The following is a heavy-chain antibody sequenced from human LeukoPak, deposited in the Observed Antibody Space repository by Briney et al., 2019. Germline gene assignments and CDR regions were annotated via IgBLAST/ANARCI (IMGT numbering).Heavy chain of an antibody. J-gene: IGHJ4*01. Sequence: SETLSLTCTISGDSITKKNYFWGWIRQPPGKGLEWIVSMSYRKIYYNPSLKSRVTISIDTSKNQSSLKLNSVTAADTAVYHCARDRDVDDFDYWGRGTLVIVSS. D-gene: IGHD2-15*01. CDR1: GDSITKKNYF. V-gene: IGHV4-39*07. CDR3: ARDRDVDDFDY. CDR2: MSYRKI.